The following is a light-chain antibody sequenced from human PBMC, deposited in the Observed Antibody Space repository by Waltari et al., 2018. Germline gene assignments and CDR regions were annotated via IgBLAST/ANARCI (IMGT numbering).Light chain of an antibody. J-gene: IGLJ3*02. Sequence: QSALTQPRAVSGSHGQSGTISCTGTSSDVGGYNSVSWYQQHPGKAPKLMIYDVTKRPSGVPDRFSGSKSGNTASLTISGLQAEDEADYYCCSYAGSIWVFGGGTKMTVL. CDR1: SSDVGGYNS. V-gene: IGLV2-11*01. CDR2: DVT. CDR3: CSYAGSIWV.